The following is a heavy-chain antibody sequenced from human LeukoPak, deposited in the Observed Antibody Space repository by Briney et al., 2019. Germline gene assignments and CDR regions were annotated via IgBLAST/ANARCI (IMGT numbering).Heavy chain of an antibody. CDR2: IYHSGST. Sequence: SETLSLTCTVSGYSITSGYYWGWIRQPPGKGLEWIGSIYHSGSTYYNPSLKSRVTISGDTSKNQFSLRLSSVTAADTAVYYCARASYSYDINGWVPFDYWGQGTLVTVSS. D-gene: IGHD3-22*01. CDR1: GYSITSGYY. CDR3: ARASYSYDINGWVPFDY. V-gene: IGHV4-38-2*02. J-gene: IGHJ4*02.